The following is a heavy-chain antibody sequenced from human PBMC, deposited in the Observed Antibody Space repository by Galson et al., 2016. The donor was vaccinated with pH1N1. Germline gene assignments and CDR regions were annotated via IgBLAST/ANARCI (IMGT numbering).Heavy chain of an antibody. D-gene: IGHD5-12*01. CDR3: ARSIGNIGAH. CDR1: GFSLSSIW. CDR2: INEDGSKI. J-gene: IGHJ4*02. V-gene: IGHV3-7*01. Sequence: SLRLSCAASGFSLSSIWMTWVRQAPEKGLEWVANINEDGSKIYYVDSVKGRFTISRDNAKNSLYLQMNSLRAEDTAVYYCARSIGNIGAHWGQGTLVTVSS.